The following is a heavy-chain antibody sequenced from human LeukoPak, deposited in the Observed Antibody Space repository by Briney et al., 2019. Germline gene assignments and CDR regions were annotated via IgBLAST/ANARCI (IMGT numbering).Heavy chain of an antibody. CDR2: ISAYNGNT. V-gene: IGHV1-18*01. Sequence: ASVKVSCTASGYTFTSYGISWVRQAPGQGLEWMGWISAYNGNTNYAQNLQGRVTMTTDTSTSTAYMELRSLRSDDTAVYYCARDRGYCTSTSCYGGYYYYYYMDVWGKGTTVTVSS. D-gene: IGHD2-2*01. CDR3: ARDRGYCTSTSCYGGYYYYYYMDV. J-gene: IGHJ6*03. CDR1: GYTFTSYG.